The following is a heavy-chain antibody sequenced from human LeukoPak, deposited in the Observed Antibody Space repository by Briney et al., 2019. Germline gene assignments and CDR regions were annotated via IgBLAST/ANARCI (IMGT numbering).Heavy chain of an antibody. CDR2: INHSGST. V-gene: IGHV4-34*01. CDR3: ARRGYSYGRNGAFDI. Sequence: SETLSLTCAVYGGSFSGYYWSWIRQPPGKGLEWIGEINHSGSTNYNPSLKSRVTISVDTSKNQFSLKLSSVTAADTAVYYCARRGYSYGRNGAFDIWGQGTMVTVSS. CDR1: GGSFSGYY. D-gene: IGHD5-18*01. J-gene: IGHJ3*02.